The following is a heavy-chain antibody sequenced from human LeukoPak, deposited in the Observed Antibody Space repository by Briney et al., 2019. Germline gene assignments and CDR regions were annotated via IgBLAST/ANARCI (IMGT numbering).Heavy chain of an antibody. CDR2: IYHSGTT. CDR3: ARDPSLYSSSWGTYYYGMDV. J-gene: IGHJ6*02. D-gene: IGHD6-13*01. CDR1: GDSISRSDW. V-gene: IGHV4-4*02. Sequence: PSETLSLTCAVSGDSISRSDWWTWVRQPPGKGLEWIGEIYHSGTTNYNPSLKSRVTISVDKSKNQFSLKLSSVTAADTAVYYCARDPSLYSSSWGTYYYGMDVWGQGTTVTVSS.